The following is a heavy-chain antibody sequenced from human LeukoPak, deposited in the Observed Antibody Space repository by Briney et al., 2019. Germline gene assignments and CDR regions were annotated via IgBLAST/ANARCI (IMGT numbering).Heavy chain of an antibody. CDR1: GGSISSYY. V-gene: IGHV4-59*01. D-gene: IGHD4-11*01. Sequence: PSETLSLACTVSGGSISSYYWSWIRQPPGKGLEWIGYIYYSGSTNYNPSLKSRVTISVDTSKNQFSLKLSSVTAADTAVYYCASGYSNYGGIFDYWGQGTLVTVSS. CDR2: IYYSGST. J-gene: IGHJ4*02. CDR3: ASGYSNYGGIFDY.